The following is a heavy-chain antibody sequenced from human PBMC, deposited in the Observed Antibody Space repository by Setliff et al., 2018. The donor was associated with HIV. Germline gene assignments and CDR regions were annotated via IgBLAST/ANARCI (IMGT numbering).Heavy chain of an antibody. D-gene: IGHD3-10*01. Sequence: ASVKVSCKASGYTFTSYAMNWVRQAPGQGLEWMGMINTNTGNPTYAQGFTGRFVFSLDTSVSTAYLQISSLKAEDTAVYHCARDFGRFGEFYSDYWGQGTLVTVSS. CDR3: ARDFGRFGEFYSDY. J-gene: IGHJ4*02. CDR1: GYTFTSYA. V-gene: IGHV7-4-1*02. CDR2: INTNTGNP.